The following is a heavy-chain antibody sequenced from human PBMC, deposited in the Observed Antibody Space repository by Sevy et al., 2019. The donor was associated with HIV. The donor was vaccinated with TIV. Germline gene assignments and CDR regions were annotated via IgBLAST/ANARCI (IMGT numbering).Heavy chain of an antibody. D-gene: IGHD6-19*01. CDR3: AREHSPSFGLVLRGWFDP. CDR2: ISSNSDNI. J-gene: IGHJ5*02. V-gene: IGHV3-21*06. Sequence: GGSLRLSCAASGFIFNSYSMNWVRQAPGKGLEWVSFISSNSDNIYYADSVRGRFTISRDNAKNSLFLKRNSLRAEGTAVYYCAREHSPSFGLVLRGWFDPWGQGTPVTVSS. CDR1: GFIFNSYS.